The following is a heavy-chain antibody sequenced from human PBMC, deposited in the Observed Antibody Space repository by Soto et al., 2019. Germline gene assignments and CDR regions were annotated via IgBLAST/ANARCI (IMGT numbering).Heavy chain of an antibody. V-gene: IGHV4-4*02. CDR3: ASRDPGTSFDY. Sequence: QVQLQESGPGLVKPSGTLSLTCAVSGGSFTSNNWWTWVRQPPGQGLEWIGEIYRTGSTNYNPSLKSRVTISLYNSENQFSLKVTSLTAADTAVYYCASRDPGTSFDYLGQGTLVTVSS. D-gene: IGHD1-7*01. CDR2: IYRTGST. J-gene: IGHJ4*02. CDR1: GGSFTSNNW.